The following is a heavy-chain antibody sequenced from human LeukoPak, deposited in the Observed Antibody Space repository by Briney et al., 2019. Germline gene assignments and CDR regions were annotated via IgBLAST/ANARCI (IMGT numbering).Heavy chain of an antibody. CDR3: ARDFKTTSSASFDYFDY. Sequence: GGSLRLSCAASGFTFSSYGMHWVRQAPGRGLEWVAVIWYDGSNKYYADSVKGRFTISRDNSKNTLYLQMSSLRAEDTAVYYCARDFKTTSSASFDYFDYWGQGTLVSVSS. D-gene: IGHD2-2*01. V-gene: IGHV3-33*01. CDR2: IWYDGSNK. J-gene: IGHJ4*02. CDR1: GFTFSSYG.